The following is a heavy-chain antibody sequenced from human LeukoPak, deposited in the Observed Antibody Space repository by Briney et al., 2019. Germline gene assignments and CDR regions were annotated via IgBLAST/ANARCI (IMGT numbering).Heavy chain of an antibody. J-gene: IGHJ3*02. Sequence: PGGSLRLSCAASGFTFSNAWMSWVRQAPGKGLEWVGRIKSKTDGGTTDYAAPVKGRFTISRDDLKNTLYLQMNSLKTEDTAVYYCTTDWAGADCTNGVCYPIGAFDIWGQGTMVTVSS. CDR1: GFTFSNAW. CDR2: IKSKTDGGTT. CDR3: TTDWAGADCTNGVCYPIGAFDI. V-gene: IGHV3-15*01. D-gene: IGHD2-8*01.